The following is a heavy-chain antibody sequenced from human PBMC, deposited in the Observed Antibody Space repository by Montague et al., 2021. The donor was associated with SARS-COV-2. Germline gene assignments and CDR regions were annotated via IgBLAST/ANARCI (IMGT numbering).Heavy chain of an antibody. Sequence: PALVKPTQTLTLTCTFSGFALSTSGMSVSWIRQPPGKALEWLARIDWDDDKTYSISLKTRLTISKDTSKNQVVLTMTNMDPVDTATYYCARILWGEYYGQGYYYGMDVWGQGTTVTVS. J-gene: IGHJ6*02. V-gene: IGHV2-70*11. CDR2: IDWDDDK. CDR3: ARILWGEYYGQGYYYGMDV. D-gene: IGHD3-10*01. CDR1: GFALSTSGMS.